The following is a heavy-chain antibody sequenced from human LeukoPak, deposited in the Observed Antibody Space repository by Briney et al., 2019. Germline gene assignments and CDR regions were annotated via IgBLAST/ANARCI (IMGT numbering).Heavy chain of an antibody. V-gene: IGHV1-2*06. CDR1: GGTFSSYA. J-gene: IGHJ4*02. CDR3: ARDVAAAGHFDY. CDR2: INPNSGGT. D-gene: IGHD6-13*01. Sequence: ASVKVSCTASGGTFSSYAISWVRQAPGQGLEWMGRINPNSGGTNYAQKFQGRVTMTRDTSISTAYVELSRLRSDDTAVYYCARDVAAAGHFDYWGQGTLVTVSS.